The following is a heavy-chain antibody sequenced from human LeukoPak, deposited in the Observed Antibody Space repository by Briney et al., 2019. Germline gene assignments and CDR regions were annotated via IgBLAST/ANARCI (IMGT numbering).Heavy chain of an antibody. CDR1: GFTFSSYS. CDR3: AKDPEYSYGFYFDY. D-gene: IGHD5-18*01. V-gene: IGHV3-21*04. J-gene: IGHJ4*02. CDR2: ISSSSSYI. Sequence: KPGGSLRLSCAASGFTFSSYSMNWVRQAPGKGLEWVSSISSSSSYIYYADSVKGRFTISRDNAKNSLYLQMNSLRAEDTAVYYCAKDPEYSYGFYFDYWGQGTLVTVSS.